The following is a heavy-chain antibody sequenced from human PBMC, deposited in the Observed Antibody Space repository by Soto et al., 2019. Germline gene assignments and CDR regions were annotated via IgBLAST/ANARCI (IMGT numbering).Heavy chain of an antibody. CDR3: ARHAPYYDFWSGPEPGGSPSHYYYYYYGMDV. CDR2: IYPGDSDT. D-gene: IGHD3-3*01. Sequence: PGESLKISCKGSGYSFTSYWIGWVRQMPGKGLEWMGIIYPGDSDTRYSPSFQGQVTISADKSISTAYLQWSSLKASDTAMYYCARHAPYYDFWSGPEPGGSPSHYYYYYYGMDVWGQGTTVTVSS. J-gene: IGHJ6*02. CDR1: GYSFTSYW. V-gene: IGHV5-51*01.